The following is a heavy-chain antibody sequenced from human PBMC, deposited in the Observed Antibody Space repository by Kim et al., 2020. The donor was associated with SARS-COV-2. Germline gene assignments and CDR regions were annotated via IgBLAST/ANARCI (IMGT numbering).Heavy chain of an antibody. CDR3: ARCCVLRVAAAGTNYYYGMDV. CDR2: ISSSSSYI. J-gene: IGHJ6*02. Sequence: GGSLRLSCAASGFTFSSYSMNWVRQAPGKGLEWVSSISSSSSYIYYADSVKGRFTISRDNAKNSLYLQMNSLRAEDTAVYYCARCCVLRVAAAGTNYYYGMDVWGQGTTVTVSS. CDR1: GFTFSSYS. V-gene: IGHV3-21*01. D-gene: IGHD6-13*01.